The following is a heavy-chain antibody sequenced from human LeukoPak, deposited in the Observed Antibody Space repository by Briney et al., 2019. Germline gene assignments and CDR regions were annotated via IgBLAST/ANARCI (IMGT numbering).Heavy chain of an antibody. CDR3: ARDYYASNGVDV. CDR2: ISSSSSSTI. CDR1: GLTFSSYS. Sequence: GGSLRLSCAASGLTFSSYSMNWVRQAAGKGLEWVSYISSSSSSTIYYAHSVKGRFTISRDNAKNPLDVQINGLRPEDTAVYYCARDYYASNGVDVWGQGTTVTVSS. D-gene: IGHD3-10*01. J-gene: IGHJ6*02. V-gene: IGHV3-48*04.